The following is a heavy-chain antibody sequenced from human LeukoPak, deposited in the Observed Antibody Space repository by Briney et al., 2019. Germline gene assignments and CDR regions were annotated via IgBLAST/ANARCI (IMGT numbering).Heavy chain of an antibody. CDR3: LYGGNSGDWVY. Sequence: SETLSLTCAVSGGSISSSTNWWSWVRQPPGKGLEWIGEIYHSGRTNYNPSLKSRVSMSIDKSKNQFSLKVSSMTAADTAVYYCLYGGNSGDWVYWGQGTLVTVSS. V-gene: IGHV4-4*02. CDR2: IYHSGRT. J-gene: IGHJ4*02. D-gene: IGHD4-23*01. CDR1: GGSISSSTNW.